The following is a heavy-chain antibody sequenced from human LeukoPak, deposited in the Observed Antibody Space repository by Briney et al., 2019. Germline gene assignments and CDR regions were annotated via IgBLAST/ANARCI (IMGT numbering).Heavy chain of an antibody. D-gene: IGHD3-22*01. CDR3: AKDRSVVVITTEDY. J-gene: IGHJ4*02. CDR2: IYSGGRT. Sequence: GSLRLSCAASGFTVTSNYMSWVRQAPGKGLEWVSVIYSGGRTYYADSVKGRFTISRDNSKNTQYLQMNSLRAEDTAVYYCAKDRSVVVITTEDYWGQGTLVTVSS. CDR1: GFTVTSNY. V-gene: IGHV3-53*01.